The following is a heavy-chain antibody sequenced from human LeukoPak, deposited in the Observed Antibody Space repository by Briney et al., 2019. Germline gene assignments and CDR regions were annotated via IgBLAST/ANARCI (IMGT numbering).Heavy chain of an antibody. J-gene: IGHJ6*02. CDR1: GYTFTSYA. CDR2: ISAYNGNT. D-gene: IGHD2-2*02. CDR3: ARVVGLYCSSTSCYTTQALYGMDV. V-gene: IGHV1-18*01. Sequence: ASVKVSCKASGYTFTSYAMNWVRQAPGQGLEWMGWISAYNGNTNYAQKLQGRVTMTTDTSTSTAYMELRSLRSDDTAVYYCARVVGLYCSSTSCYTTQALYGMDVWGQGTTVTVSS.